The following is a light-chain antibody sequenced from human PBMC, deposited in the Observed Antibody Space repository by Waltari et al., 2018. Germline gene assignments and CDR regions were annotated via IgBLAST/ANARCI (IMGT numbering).Light chain of an antibody. V-gene: IGKV1-5*03. CDR2: RAS. CDR1: QNISNF. Sequence: DIQMTQSPSTLPAYVGDRVTITCRASQNISNFVVWYQQMPGRAPKVLIYRASSLRSGVPSRFTGSGSVTDFTLTITSLQPDDFATYFCQHYYTYPWTFGQGTKVEVK. CDR3: QHYYTYPWT. J-gene: IGKJ1*01.